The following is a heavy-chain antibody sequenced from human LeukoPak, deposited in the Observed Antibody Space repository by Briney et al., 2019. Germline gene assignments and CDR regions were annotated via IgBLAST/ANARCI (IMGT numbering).Heavy chain of an antibody. V-gene: IGHV3-30*19. CDR3: ARVLWNYYDSSEALAFDI. J-gene: IGHJ3*02. CDR1: GFTFSSYG. D-gene: IGHD3-22*01. CDR2: ISHDGSNK. Sequence: GGSLRLSCAVPGFTFSSYGMHWVRQAPGKGLEWVAVISHDGSNKYYADSVKGRFTISRDNSKNTLYLQMNSLRAEDTAVYYCARVLWNYYDSSEALAFDIWGQGTMVTVSS.